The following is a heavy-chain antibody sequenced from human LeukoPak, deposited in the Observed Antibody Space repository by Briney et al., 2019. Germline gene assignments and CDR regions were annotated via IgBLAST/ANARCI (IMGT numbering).Heavy chain of an antibody. CDR3: AKALRELVVAAYDAFDI. V-gene: IGHV3-9*03. Sequence: GRSLRLSCAASGFTFDDYAMHWVRQAPGKGLEWVSGISWNSGTIGYADSVKGRFTISRDNAKNSLYLQMNSLRAEDMAIYYCAKALRELVVAAYDAFDIWGQGTVVTVSS. CDR1: GFTFDDYA. J-gene: IGHJ3*02. CDR2: ISWNSGTI. D-gene: IGHD2-15*01.